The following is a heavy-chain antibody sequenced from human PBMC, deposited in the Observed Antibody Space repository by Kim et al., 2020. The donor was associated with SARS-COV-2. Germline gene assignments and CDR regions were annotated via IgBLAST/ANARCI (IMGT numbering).Heavy chain of an antibody. CDR3: ARADILTGNGMDV. J-gene: IGHJ6*02. D-gene: IGHD3-9*01. V-gene: IGHV1-8*01. Sequence: YAKKFPGRVTMTRNTSISTADMELSGLRSEDTAVYYCARADILTGNGMDVWGQGTTVTVSS.